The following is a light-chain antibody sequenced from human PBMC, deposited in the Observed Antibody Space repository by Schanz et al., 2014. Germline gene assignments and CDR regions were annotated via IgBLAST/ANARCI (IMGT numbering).Light chain of an antibody. Sequence: QSALTQPASVSGSPGQSITISCTGTSSDVGGYNYVSWYQQHPGKAPKLMIYDVSYRPSGVPDRFSGSKSGNTASLTISGLQTEDEADYYRSSYTSSSTLIFGGGTKRTVL. CDR1: SSDVGGYNY. CDR3: SSYTSSSTLI. V-gene: IGLV2-14*01. CDR2: DVS. J-gene: IGLJ2*01.